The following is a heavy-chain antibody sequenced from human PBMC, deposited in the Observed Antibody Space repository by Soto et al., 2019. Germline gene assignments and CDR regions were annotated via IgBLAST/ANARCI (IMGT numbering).Heavy chain of an antibody. CDR2: IYPGDSDT. CDR1: GYSFTSYW. CDR3: ARTSAAGKYYYGMDV. V-gene: IGHV5-51*01. Sequence: PGESLKISFKGSGYSFTSYWIGWVRQMPVKGLEWMGIIYPGDSDTRYSPSFQGQVTISADKSISTAYLQWSSLKASDTAMYYCARTSAAGKYYYGMDVWGQGTTVTVSS. J-gene: IGHJ6*02. D-gene: IGHD6-13*01.